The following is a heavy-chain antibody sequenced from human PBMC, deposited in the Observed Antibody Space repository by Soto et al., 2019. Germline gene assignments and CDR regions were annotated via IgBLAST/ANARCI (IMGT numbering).Heavy chain of an antibody. D-gene: IGHD1-26*01. Sequence: LSLTCTFSGGSISSGDYYWSWIRQPPGKGLEWIGYIYYSGSIYYNPSLKRRVTISVDTSKNQFSLKLSSVTAADTAVYYCAATGIVGATFDYWGQGTLVTVSS. CDR3: AATGIVGATFDY. CDR2: IYYSGSI. V-gene: IGHV4-30-4*01. CDR1: GGSISSGDYY. J-gene: IGHJ4*02.